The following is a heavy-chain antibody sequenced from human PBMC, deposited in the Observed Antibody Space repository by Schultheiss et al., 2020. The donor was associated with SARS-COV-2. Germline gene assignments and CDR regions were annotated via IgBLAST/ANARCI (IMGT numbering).Heavy chain of an antibody. CDR1: GFTFSSYW. CDR2: ISGDGGST. V-gene: IGHV3-NL1*01. J-gene: IGHJ4*02. D-gene: IGHD3-3*01. CDR3: AKGGGVAYWFYLDY. Sequence: VGSLRLSCAASGFTFSSYWMHWVRQAPGKGLEWVSLISGDGGSTYYADSVKGRFTISRDNSKNTMYLQMNSLRVEDTAVYYCAKGGGVAYWFYLDYWGQGTLVTVSS.